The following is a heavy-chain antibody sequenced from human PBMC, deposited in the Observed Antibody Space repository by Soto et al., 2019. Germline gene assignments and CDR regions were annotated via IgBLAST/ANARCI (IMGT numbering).Heavy chain of an antibody. CDR3: ARHCSSTSCYDY. CDR2: IYYSGST. V-gene: IGHV4-59*08. Sequence: KTSETLSLTCTVSGGSISSYYWSWIRQPPGKGLEWIGYIYYSGSTNYNPSLKSRVTISVDTSKNQFSLKLSSVTAADTAVYYCARHCSSTSCYDYWGQGTLVTVSS. J-gene: IGHJ4*02. CDR1: GGSISSYY. D-gene: IGHD2-2*01.